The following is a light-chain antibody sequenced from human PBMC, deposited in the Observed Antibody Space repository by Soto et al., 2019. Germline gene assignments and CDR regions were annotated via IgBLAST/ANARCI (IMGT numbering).Light chain of an antibody. J-gene: IGKJ4*01. Sequence: EIVLTQSPGTLSLSPGERGTLSCRASQSVSSSFLAWYQQKPGQAPRLLIYGASSRATGIPDRFSGSGFGTDSPLTISILEPEEFAVYYCQQYYNSPLTFGGGTKLEIK. CDR2: GAS. CDR3: QQYYNSPLT. CDR1: QSVSSSF. V-gene: IGKV3-20*01.